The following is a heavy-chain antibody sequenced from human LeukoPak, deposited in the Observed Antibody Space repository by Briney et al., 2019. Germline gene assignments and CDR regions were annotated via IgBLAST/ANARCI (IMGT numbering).Heavy chain of an antibody. Sequence: PGGSLRLSCAASGFTFTNAWMSWVRQAPGKGLEWVGRIKSKADGGTTDYAAPVKGRFTISRDDSKNTLYLQMNSLKTEDTAVYYCTRVFKSGSFDYWGQGTLVTVSS. D-gene: IGHD1-26*01. J-gene: IGHJ4*02. CDR2: IKSKADGGTT. CDR1: GFTFTNAW. V-gene: IGHV3-15*01. CDR3: TRVFKSGSFDY.